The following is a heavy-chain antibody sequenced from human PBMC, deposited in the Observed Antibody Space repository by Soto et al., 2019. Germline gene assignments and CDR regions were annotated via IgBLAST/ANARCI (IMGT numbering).Heavy chain of an antibody. CDR3: ARAPPVVVVVAASGWFDP. CDR1: GGSISSGDYY. D-gene: IGHD2-15*01. J-gene: IGHJ5*02. V-gene: IGHV4-31*03. Sequence: SETLSLTCTVSGGSISSGDYYWSWLRQHPGKGLEWIGYIYYSGSTYYNPSLKSRVTISVDTSKNQFSLKLSSVTAADTAVYYCARAPPVVVVVAASGWFDPWGQGTLVTVSS. CDR2: IYYSGST.